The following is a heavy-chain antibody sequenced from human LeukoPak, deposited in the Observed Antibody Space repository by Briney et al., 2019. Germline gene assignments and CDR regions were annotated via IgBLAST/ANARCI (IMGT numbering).Heavy chain of an antibody. J-gene: IGHJ4*02. CDR3: AREGGMAIAAAAKLDY. V-gene: IGHV3-20*04. CDR1: GFTFDDYG. Sequence: PGGSLRLSCAASGFTFDDYGMSWVRQAPGKGLEWASGINWNGGSTGYADSVKGRFTISRDNAKNSLYLQMNSLRAEDTALYYCAREGGMAIAAAAKLDYWGQGTLVTVSS. D-gene: IGHD6-13*01. CDR2: INWNGGST.